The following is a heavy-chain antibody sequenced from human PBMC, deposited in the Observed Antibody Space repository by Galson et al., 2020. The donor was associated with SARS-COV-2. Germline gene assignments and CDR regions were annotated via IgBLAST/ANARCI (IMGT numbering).Heavy chain of an antibody. CDR1: GFTFTSYG. Sequence: GGSLRPSCVASGFTFTSYGMHWVRQAPGKGLGWVTFMLYVGSNQYYADSVKGRFTISRDISKNTLYLHMNRLRAEDSAIYYCAKERGYTNYDGYFDLWGRGALVTVSS. CDR2: MLYVGSNQ. J-gene: IGHJ2*01. V-gene: IGHV3-30*02. CDR3: AKERGYTNYDGYFDL. D-gene: IGHD2-2*02.